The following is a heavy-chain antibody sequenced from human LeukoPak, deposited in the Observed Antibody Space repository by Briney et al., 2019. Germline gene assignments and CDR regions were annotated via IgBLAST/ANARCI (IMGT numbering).Heavy chain of an antibody. CDR1: GFTFSSYS. CDR3: ARAMATTTFDY. Sequence: GGPLRLSWAASGFTFSSYSMNWVRQAPGKGLEWVSSISSSSSYIYYADSVKGRFTISRDNAKNSLYLQMNSLRAEDTAVYYCARAMATTTFDYWGQGTLVTVSS. D-gene: IGHD5-24*01. CDR2: ISSSSSYI. V-gene: IGHV3-21*01. J-gene: IGHJ4*02.